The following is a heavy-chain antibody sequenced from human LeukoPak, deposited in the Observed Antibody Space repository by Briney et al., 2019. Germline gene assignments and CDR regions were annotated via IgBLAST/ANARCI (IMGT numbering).Heavy chain of an antibody. J-gene: IGHJ4*02. CDR3: ARTGYGDSDFDY. Sequence: SETLSLTCTLSGGSISRYYWAWIRQPPGKGLEWIGNIYFSGSTNYNPSLKSRVTISVDTSKNQFSLKLNSVTAADTAVYYCARTGYGDSDFDYWGQGTLVTVSS. CDR2: IYFSGST. CDR1: GGSISRYY. V-gene: IGHV4-59*08. D-gene: IGHD4-17*01.